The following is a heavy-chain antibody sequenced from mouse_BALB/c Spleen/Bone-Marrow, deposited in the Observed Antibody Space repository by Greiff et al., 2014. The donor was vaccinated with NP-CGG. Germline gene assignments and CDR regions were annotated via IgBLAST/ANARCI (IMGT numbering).Heavy chain of an antibody. V-gene: IGHV14-3*02. J-gene: IGHJ3*01. CDR3: ASYYYGSSSFAY. Sequence: VQLQQPGAELVKPGASVKLSCTASGFNIKDTYMHWGKQRPEQGLEWIGRIDPANGNTKYDPKFQGKATITADTSSNTAYLQLSSLTSEDTAVYYCASYYYGSSSFAYWGQGTLVTVSA. CDR2: IDPANGNT. D-gene: IGHD1-1*01. CDR1: GFNIKDTY.